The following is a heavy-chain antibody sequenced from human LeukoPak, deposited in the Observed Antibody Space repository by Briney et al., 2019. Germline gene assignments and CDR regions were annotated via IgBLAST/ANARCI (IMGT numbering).Heavy chain of an antibody. CDR3: ARDYSATGSFDY. CDR2: INQDGSVK. D-gene: IGHD3-10*01. Sequence: GGSLRLSCAASGVTFSSYSMNWFRQAPGKGLEWVANINQDGSVKYYVDSVKGRFTISRDNAKNSLYLQMNSLRADDTAVYYCARDYSATGSFDYWGQGTLVTVSP. J-gene: IGHJ4*02. CDR1: GVTFSSYS. V-gene: IGHV3-7*04.